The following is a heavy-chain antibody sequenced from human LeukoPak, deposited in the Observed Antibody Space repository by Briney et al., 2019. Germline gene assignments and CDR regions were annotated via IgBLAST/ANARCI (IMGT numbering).Heavy chain of an antibody. CDR3: AKGDDYGDY. CDR1: GFTFSSYG. Sequence: GGSLRLSCAASGFTFSSYGMHWVRQAPSKGLEWVAVIWYDGSNKYYADSVKGRFTISRDNSKNTLYLQMNSLRAEDTAVYYCAKGDDYGDYWGQGTLVTVSS. V-gene: IGHV3-33*06. J-gene: IGHJ4*02. D-gene: IGHD2-21*01. CDR2: IWYDGSNK.